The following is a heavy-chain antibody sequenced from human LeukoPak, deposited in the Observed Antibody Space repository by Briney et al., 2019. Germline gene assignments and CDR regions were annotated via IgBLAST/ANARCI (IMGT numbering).Heavy chain of an antibody. D-gene: IGHD4-17*01. CDR1: GGTFSSYA. CDR3: ARGLLDYGDYGFDY. J-gene: IGHJ4*02. Sequence: GSSVKVSCKASGGTFSSYAISWVRQAPGQGLEWMGRIIPILGIANYAQKFQGRVTITADKSTSTAYMELSSLRSEDTAVFYCARGLLDYGDYGFDYWGQGTLVTVSS. V-gene: IGHV1-69*04. CDR2: IIPILGIA.